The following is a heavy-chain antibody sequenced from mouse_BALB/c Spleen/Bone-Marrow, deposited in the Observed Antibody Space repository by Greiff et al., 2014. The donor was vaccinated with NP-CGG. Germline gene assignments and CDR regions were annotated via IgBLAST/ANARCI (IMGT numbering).Heavy chain of an antibody. J-gene: IGHJ4*01. D-gene: IGHD2-4*01. V-gene: IGHV3-8*02. CDR2: INFSGST. CDR3: ASGGPTMITYYAMDY. CDR1: GDSITSGY. Sequence: EVKLMESGPSLVKPSQTLSLTCSVPGDSITSGYWNWIRKFPANKLEYMGYINFSGSTYYNPSLESRISITRDTSKNQYYLHLNSVTTEDTATYYCASGGPTMITYYAMDYWGQGTSVTVSS.